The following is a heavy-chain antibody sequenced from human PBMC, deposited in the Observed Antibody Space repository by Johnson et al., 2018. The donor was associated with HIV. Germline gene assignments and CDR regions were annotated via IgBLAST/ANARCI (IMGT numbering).Heavy chain of an antibody. V-gene: IGHV3-13*01. CDR2: IGSVGDT. CDR3: ARRSIRSDAFDI. CDR1: GFTFSSYD. D-gene: IGHD4-11*01. J-gene: IGHJ3*02. Sequence: VQLVESGGGVVQPGRSLRLSCAASGFTFSSYDMHWVRQATGKGLEWVSVIGSVGDTNYPGSVKGRFTTSRENAKNSLYLQMNSLRAGDTAVYYCARRSIRSDAFDIWGQGTMVTVSS.